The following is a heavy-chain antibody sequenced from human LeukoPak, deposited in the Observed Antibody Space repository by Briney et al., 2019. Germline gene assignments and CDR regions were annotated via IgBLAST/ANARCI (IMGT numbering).Heavy chain of an antibody. CDR1: GGSFSGYY. J-gene: IGHJ3*02. V-gene: IGHV4-34*01. CDR2: ISHSGST. CDR3: ALRDDDAFDI. Sequence: SETLSLTCAVYGGSFSGYYWSWVRQPPGKGLEWIGEISHSGSTNYNPSLKSRVTIAVDTSKNQFSLKLSSVTAADTAVYYCALRDDDAFDIWGQGTMVTVSS.